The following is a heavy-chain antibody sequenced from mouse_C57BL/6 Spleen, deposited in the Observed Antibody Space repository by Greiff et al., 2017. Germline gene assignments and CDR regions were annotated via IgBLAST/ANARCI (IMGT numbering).Heavy chain of an antibody. D-gene: IGHD2-5*01. CDR1: GFTFSSYG. CDR3: ARPYSNFVWYFDV. V-gene: IGHV5-6*02. CDR2: ISSGGSYT. J-gene: IGHJ1*03. Sequence: DVKLVESGGDLVKPGGSLKLSCAASGFTFSSYGMSWVRQTPDKRLEWVATISSGGSYTYYPDSVKGRFTISRDNAKNTLYLQMSSLNSEDTAMYYCARPYSNFVWYFDVWGTGTTVTVSS.